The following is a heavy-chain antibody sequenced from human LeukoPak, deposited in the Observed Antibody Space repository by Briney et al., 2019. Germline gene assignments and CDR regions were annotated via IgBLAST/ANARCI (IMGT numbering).Heavy chain of an antibody. CDR3: GRGFSIVPAGIPDY. CDR1: GFTVSSNY. Sequence: GGSLRLSCAASGFTVSSNYMSWVRQAPGKGLEWVSAISGSGGSTYYADSVKGRFTISRDNSKNTLYLQMNSLRAEDTAVYYCGRGFSIVPAGIPDYWGLGTLVTVSS. J-gene: IGHJ4*02. CDR2: ISGSGGST. D-gene: IGHD2-2*02. V-gene: IGHV3-23*01.